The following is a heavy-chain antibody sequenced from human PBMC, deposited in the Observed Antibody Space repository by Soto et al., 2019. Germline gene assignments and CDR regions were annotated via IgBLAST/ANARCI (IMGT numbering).Heavy chain of an antibody. J-gene: IGHJ4*02. CDR1: GFTFSSYA. D-gene: IGHD2-15*01. Sequence: QVQLVESGGGVVQPGRSLRLSCAASGFTFSSYAMHWVRQAPGKGLEWVAVISYDGSNKYYADSVKGRFTISRENTQNKLLMQMDSPRAEDTAVYYCARTREVVVAAIDFWGQGTMVTVSA. CDR2: ISYDGSNK. V-gene: IGHV3-30-3*01. CDR3: ARTREVVVAAIDF.